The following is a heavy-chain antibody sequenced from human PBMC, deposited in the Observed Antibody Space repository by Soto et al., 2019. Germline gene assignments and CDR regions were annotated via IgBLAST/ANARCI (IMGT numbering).Heavy chain of an antibody. D-gene: IGHD3-9*01. CDR1: GFTFSSYS. CDR2: ISSSSSYI. CDR3: AREGYDILTGYYEPPLRDY. J-gene: IGHJ4*02. Sequence: GGSLRLSCAASGFTFSSYSMNWVRQAPGKGLEWVSSISSSSSYIYYADSVKGRFTISRDNAKNSLYLQMNSLRAEDTAVYYCAREGYDILTGYYEPPLRDYWGQGTLVTVSS. V-gene: IGHV3-21*01.